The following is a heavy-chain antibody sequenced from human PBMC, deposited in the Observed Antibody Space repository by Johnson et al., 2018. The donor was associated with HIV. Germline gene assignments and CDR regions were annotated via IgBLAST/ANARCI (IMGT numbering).Heavy chain of an antibody. D-gene: IGHD3-10*01. CDR2: IRYDGKDK. V-gene: IGHV3-30*02. J-gene: IGHJ3*02. Sequence: QVQLVESGGGVVQPGGSLRLSCAASGFTFSTYGIHWVRQAPGKGLEWVSFIRYDGKDKYYADFVKGRFTISRDNSKKTLSLQMNSLRPEDTAVYYCAKSSSATYYGDAFDMLGQGTMVTVSS. CDR1: GFTFSTYG. CDR3: AKSSSATYYGDAFDM.